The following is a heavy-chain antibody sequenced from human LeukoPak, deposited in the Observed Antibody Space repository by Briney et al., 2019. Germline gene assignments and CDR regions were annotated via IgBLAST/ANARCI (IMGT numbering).Heavy chain of an antibody. J-gene: IGHJ3*02. CDR3: ARGPPTYYYDSSDPGAFDI. D-gene: IGHD3-22*01. CDR1: GFTFSSYA. CDR2: ISGRGGNT. V-gene: IGHV3-23*01. Sequence: GGSLRLSCAASGFTFSSYAMSWVRQAPGKGLECVSTISGRGGNTYYSGSVKGRFTISRDNSKNTLFLQMNSLRVEDTAVYYCARGPPTYYYDSSDPGAFDIWGQGTMVTVSS.